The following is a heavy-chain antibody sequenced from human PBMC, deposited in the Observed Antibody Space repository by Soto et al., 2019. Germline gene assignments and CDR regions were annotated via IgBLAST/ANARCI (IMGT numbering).Heavy chain of an antibody. CDR1: GGSISSGDYY. J-gene: IGHJ4*02. CDR3: ARAQGSGFLVS. CDR2: IYYSGST. D-gene: IGHD3-10*01. Sequence: QVQLQESGPGLVKPSQTLSLTCTVSGGSISSGDYYWSWMRQPPGKGLEWIGYIYYSGSTYYNPSLKSRGTISVDTSKNQFSLKLSSVTAADTAVYYCARAQGSGFLVSWGQGTLVTVSS. V-gene: IGHV4-30-4*01.